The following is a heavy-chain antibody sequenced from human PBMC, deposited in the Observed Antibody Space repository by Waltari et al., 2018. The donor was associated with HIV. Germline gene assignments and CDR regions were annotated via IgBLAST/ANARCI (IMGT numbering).Heavy chain of an antibody. Sequence: QVQLVQSGAAVKKPGASVKFPCKASGSTFTSYGISWVARAHGQGLWWMGWIIAYNGNTNYAQKLQGRVTMTTDTSTSTAYMELRSLRSDDTAVYYCARGGEGATTGNWFDPWGQGTLVTVSS. V-gene: IGHV1-18*01. CDR3: ARGGEGATTGNWFDP. CDR1: GSTFTSYG. D-gene: IGHD4-17*01. CDR2: IIAYNGNT. J-gene: IGHJ5*02.